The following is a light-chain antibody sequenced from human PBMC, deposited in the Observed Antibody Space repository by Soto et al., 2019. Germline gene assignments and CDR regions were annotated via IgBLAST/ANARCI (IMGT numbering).Light chain of an antibody. Sequence: DIQMTQSPSSVSASIVDTVTITCRASQDINVYLNWYQQKPGEVPKLLIYSASSLQSGVPSRFSGSGSGTDFTLTISSLQPEDFATYYCQQANSFPPGTVGQGTRLEI. J-gene: IGKJ5*01. CDR1: QDINVY. CDR2: SAS. V-gene: IGKV1-12*01. CDR3: QQANSFPPGT.